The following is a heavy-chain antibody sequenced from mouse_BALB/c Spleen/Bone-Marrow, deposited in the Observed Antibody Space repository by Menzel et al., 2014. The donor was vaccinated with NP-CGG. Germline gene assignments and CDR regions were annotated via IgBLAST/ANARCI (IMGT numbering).Heavy chain of an antibody. CDR2: IYPGAVYT. J-gene: IGHJ4*01. V-gene: IGHV1-63*02. Sequence: QVQLKQSGVELVRPGTSVKMSCKAAGYTFTNNWIGWVKQRPGHGLEWIGDIYPGAVYTNYNEKFKGKATLTADTSSSTAYMQLSSLTSEDSAIYYCAIHGEAMDYWGQGTSVTVSS. CDR1: GYTFTNNW. CDR3: AIHGEAMDY.